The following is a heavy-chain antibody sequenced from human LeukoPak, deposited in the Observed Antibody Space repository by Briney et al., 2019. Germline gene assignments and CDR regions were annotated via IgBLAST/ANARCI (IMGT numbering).Heavy chain of an antibody. D-gene: IGHD6-19*01. J-gene: IGHJ3*02. CDR3: ARPETQYSSGNDGFDI. CDR2: IKQDGSEK. V-gene: IGHV3-7*02. Sequence: GSLRLSCGASGFTFRCYRMSLVRQAPGKGLEWVANIKQDGSEKYYVDSVKGRFTISRDNAKNSLYLQMNSLRTEDTAVYYCARPETQYSSGNDGFDIWGQGTMVTVSS. CDR1: GFTFRCYR.